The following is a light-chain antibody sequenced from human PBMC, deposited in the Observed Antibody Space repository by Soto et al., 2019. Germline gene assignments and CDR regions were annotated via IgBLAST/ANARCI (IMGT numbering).Light chain of an antibody. V-gene: IGLV2-14*03. J-gene: IGLJ1*01. CDR2: EVS. Sequence: QSALTQPASVSGSPGQSITISCTGTSSDVGGYNYVSWYQQHPGKGPKLMIYEVSNRPSGVSNRFSGSKSGNTATLTISGLQAEEEADYYCSSYKSTTTRVFGTGTKVTVL. CDR3: SSYKSTTTRV. CDR1: SSDVGGYNY.